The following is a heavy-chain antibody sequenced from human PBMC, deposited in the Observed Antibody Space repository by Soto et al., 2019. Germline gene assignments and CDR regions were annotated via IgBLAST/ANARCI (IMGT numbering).Heavy chain of an antibody. D-gene: IGHD2-2*01. J-gene: IGHJ6*02. CDR2: ISSSSSYI. V-gene: IGHV3-21*01. CDR3: ARDGPPDTSWNYYYYGMDV. Sequence: EVQLVESGGGLVKPGGSLRLSCAASGFTFSSYSMNWVRQAPGKGLEWVSSISSSSSYIYYADSVKGRFTISRDNAKNSVYLQMNSLRAEDTAVYYCARDGPPDTSWNYYYYGMDVWGQGTTVTVSS. CDR1: GFTFSSYS.